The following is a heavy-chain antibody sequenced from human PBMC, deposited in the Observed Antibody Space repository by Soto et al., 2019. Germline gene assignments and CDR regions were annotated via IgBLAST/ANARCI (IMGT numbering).Heavy chain of an antibody. CDR3: ARDLGDYYAPDP. J-gene: IGHJ5*02. Sequence: GASVKVSCKASGYTFTSYDINWVRQATGQGLEWMGWMNPNSGNTGYAQKFQGRVTMTRNTSISTAYMELSSLRSEDTAVYYCARDLGDYYAPDPWGQGTLVTVSS. V-gene: IGHV1-8*01. D-gene: IGHD2-21*01. CDR1: GYTFTSYD. CDR2: MNPNSGNT.